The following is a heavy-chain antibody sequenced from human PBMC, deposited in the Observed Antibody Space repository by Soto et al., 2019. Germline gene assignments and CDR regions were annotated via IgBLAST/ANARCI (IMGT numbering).Heavy chain of an antibody. D-gene: IGHD2-2*01. V-gene: IGHV1-8*01. J-gene: IGHJ3*02. CDR2: MNPNSGNT. CDR3: ASCTSCYGGDAFDI. CDR1: GYTFTSYD. Sequence: GASVKVSCKASGYTFTSYDINWVRQATGQGLEWMGWMNPNSGNTGYAQKFQGRVTMTRNTSISTAYMELSSLRSEDTAVYYCASCTSCYGGDAFDIWGQAAMVTVSS.